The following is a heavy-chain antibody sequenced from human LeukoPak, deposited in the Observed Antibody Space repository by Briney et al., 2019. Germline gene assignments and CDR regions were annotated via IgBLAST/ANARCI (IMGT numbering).Heavy chain of an antibody. D-gene: IGHD6-19*01. V-gene: IGHV3-11*01. Sequence: PGGSLRLSCAASGFTFSDYYMSWIRQAPGKGLEWVSYISSSGNSIYYADSVKGRFTISRDNAKNSLYLQMNSLRAEDTAVYYCARRPLAVAGGGPLGYWGQGTLVTVSS. CDR3: ARRPLAVAGGGPLGY. CDR1: GFTFSDYY. J-gene: IGHJ4*02. CDR2: ISSSGNSI.